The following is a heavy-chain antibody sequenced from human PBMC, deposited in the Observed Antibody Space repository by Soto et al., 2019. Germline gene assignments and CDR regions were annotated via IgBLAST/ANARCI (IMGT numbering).Heavy chain of an antibody. V-gene: IGHV1-3*01. J-gene: IGHJ2*01. CDR1: GYIFTNYA. CDR3: ARRTEAGTTTPSDWSCAI. Sequence: QVQFVQSGAEVKKPGASVKVSCKASGYIFTNYAIHWVRQAPGQSLEWMGWVNAGNGNTKYSQNFQGRVTITRDPSASTGYMELISVRSEDTAVYYWARRTEAGTTTPSDWSCAIWGRGTLVTVSS. CDR2: VNAGNGNT. D-gene: IGHD3-9*01.